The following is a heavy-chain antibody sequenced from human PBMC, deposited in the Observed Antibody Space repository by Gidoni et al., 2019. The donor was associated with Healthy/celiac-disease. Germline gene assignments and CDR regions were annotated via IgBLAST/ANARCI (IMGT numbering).Heavy chain of an antibody. CDR1: GFTFRSYS. V-gene: IGHV3-21*01. J-gene: IGHJ4*02. CDR2: ISSSSSYI. CDR3: AREAPLLHQDDY. Sequence: EVQLVESGGGLVKPGGSLRLSCAASGFTFRSYSMNWVRQAPGKGLEWVSSISSSSSYIYYADSVKGRFTISRDNAKNSLYLQMNSLRAEDTAVYYCAREAPLLHQDDYWGQGTLVTVSS.